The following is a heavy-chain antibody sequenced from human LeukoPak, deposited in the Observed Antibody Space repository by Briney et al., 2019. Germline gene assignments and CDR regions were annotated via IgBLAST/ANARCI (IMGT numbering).Heavy chain of an antibody. Sequence: GGSLRLSCAASGFTFSSYTMNWVRQAPGKGLEWVSSISSSSTYIYYADSVKGRFTISRDNSKNSLYLQVNSLKAEDTAVYYCARTQGYCSSTSCYSYYFDYWGQGTLVTVSS. J-gene: IGHJ4*02. CDR2: ISSSSTYI. D-gene: IGHD2-2*01. CDR3: ARTQGYCSSTSCYSYYFDY. V-gene: IGHV3-21*01. CDR1: GFTFSSYT.